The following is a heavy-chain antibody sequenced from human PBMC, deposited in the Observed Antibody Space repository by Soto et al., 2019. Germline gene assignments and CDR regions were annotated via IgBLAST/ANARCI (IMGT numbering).Heavy chain of an antibody. J-gene: IGHJ5*01. CDR1: VASLTSYY. Sequence: PSESLSLTCTVSVASLTSYYWNWIRQPPGKGLEWIGHIYYTGSTNYNPSLKSRVTISVDTSKNQFSLKLTSVTAADTALYYCARETSSWYGWFDSWGQGTLVTVSS. CDR3: ARETSSWYGWFDS. D-gene: IGHD6-13*01. V-gene: IGHV4-59*01. CDR2: IYYTGST.